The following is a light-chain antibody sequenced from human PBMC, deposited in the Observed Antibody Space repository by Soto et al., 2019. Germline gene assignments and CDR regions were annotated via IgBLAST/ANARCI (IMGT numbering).Light chain of an antibody. CDR3: RHYINSQWT. J-gene: IGKJ1*01. Sequence: EIVLTQSPGTLSLSPGERATLSCRPSQSVSSTYLDWNQQKPGQAPRLLIYAASSRATGIPDRFSGGASATDFTLTISRLEPQDFAVYYCRHYINSQWTFGQRPKVELK. CDR1: QSVSSTY. V-gene: IGKV3-20*01. CDR2: AAS.